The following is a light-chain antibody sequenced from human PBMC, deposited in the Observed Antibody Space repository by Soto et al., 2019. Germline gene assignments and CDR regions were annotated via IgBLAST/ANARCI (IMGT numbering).Light chain of an antibody. V-gene: IGLV2-8*01. Sequence: QSALTQPPSASGSPGQSVTISSTGTSSDVGGYNYVSWYQHHPGKAPKLMIYEVNKRPSGVSDRFSGSKSGNTASLTVSGLQAEDEADYYCSSYAGRNSLGVFGGGTKLTVL. CDR3: SSYAGRNSLGV. J-gene: IGLJ2*01. CDR1: SSDVGGYNY. CDR2: EVN.